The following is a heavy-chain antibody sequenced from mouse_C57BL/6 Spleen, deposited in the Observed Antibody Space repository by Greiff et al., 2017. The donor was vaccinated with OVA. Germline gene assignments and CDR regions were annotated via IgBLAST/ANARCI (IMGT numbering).Heavy chain of an antibody. CDR1: GFTFSDYY. D-gene: IGHD2-5*01. CDR2: INYDGSST. CDR3: ARDGSNFYAMDY. Sequence: EVKLVESEGGLVQPGSSMKLSCTASGFTFSDYYMAWVRQVPEKGLEWVANINYDGSSTYYLDSLKSRFIISRDNAKNILYLQMSSLKSEDTATYYCARDGSNFYAMDYWGQGTSVTVSS. J-gene: IGHJ4*01. V-gene: IGHV5-16*01.